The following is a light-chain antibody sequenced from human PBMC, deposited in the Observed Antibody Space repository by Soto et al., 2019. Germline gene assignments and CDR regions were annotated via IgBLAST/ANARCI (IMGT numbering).Light chain of an antibody. J-gene: IGLJ1*01. CDR3: CSYAGRYPYV. CDR1: ISDVGGYNF. CDR2: DVN. V-gene: IGLV2-11*01. Sequence: QSVLTQPRSVSGSPGQSVTISCTGTISDVGGYNFVSWYQQYPGKAPKVIIYDVNERPSGVPDRFSGSKSGNTASLTISGLQAEDEADYYCCSYAGRYPYVFGIGTKATVL.